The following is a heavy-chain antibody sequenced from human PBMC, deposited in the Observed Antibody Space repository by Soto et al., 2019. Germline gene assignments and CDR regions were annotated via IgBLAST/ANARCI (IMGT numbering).Heavy chain of an antibody. CDR2: INPKSGGT. V-gene: IGHV1-2*04. D-gene: IGHD3-3*01. CDR1: GYTFTGYY. CDR3: ARGDFWSGYSTSVYYYYMDV. J-gene: IGHJ6*03. Sequence: ASVKVSCKASGYTFTGYYMHWVRQAPGQGLEWMGWINPKSGGTNYAQKFQGWVTMTRETSISTAYMELRRLRSDDTAVYYCARGDFWSGYSTSVYYYYMDVWGKGTTVTVSS.